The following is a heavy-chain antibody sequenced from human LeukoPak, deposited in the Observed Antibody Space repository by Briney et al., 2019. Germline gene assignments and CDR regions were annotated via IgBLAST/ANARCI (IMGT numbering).Heavy chain of an antibody. CDR3: ARDPSGYSSGWYVVYYGMDV. Sequence: PSGTLSLTCAVSGGSISSSNWWSWVRQPPGKGLEWIGEIYRSGSTNYNPSLKSRVTISVDKSKNQFSLKLSSVTAAGTAVYYCARDPSGYSSGWYVVYYGMDVWGQGTTVTVSS. J-gene: IGHJ6*02. V-gene: IGHV4-4*02. CDR2: IYRSGST. CDR1: GGSISSSNW. D-gene: IGHD6-19*01.